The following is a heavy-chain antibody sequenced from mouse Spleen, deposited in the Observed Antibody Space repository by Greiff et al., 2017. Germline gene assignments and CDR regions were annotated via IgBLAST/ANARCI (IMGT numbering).Heavy chain of an antibody. CDR2: IDPADGYT. CDR1: GFTFKNTY. J-gene: IGHJ4*01. CDR3: ARNYRYEEAMDY. V-gene: IGHV14-3*01. D-gene: IGHD2-14*01. Sequence: EVLRVESVAELVRPGASVKFSCAASGFTFKNTYMHWVKQTPEQGLEWIGRIDPADGYTKYAPKFQGRFTITADTSSNTAYLQLSSLTSEDTAIYYCARNYRYEEAMDYWGQGTSVTVSS.